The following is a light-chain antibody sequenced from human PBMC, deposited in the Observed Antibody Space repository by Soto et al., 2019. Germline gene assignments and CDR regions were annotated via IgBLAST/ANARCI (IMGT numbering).Light chain of an antibody. V-gene: IGLV7-46*01. CDR2: DIS. Sequence: QTVVTQEPSLTVSPGGTVTLTCASSTGAVSSDHWPYWFQQKPDQAPRTLIYDISSKHSWTPARFSGSLLGGKAALSLSGAQPEDEADYYCLLSYSGVWVFGGGTKLTVL. CDR1: TGAVSSDHW. CDR3: LLSYSGVWV. J-gene: IGLJ3*02.